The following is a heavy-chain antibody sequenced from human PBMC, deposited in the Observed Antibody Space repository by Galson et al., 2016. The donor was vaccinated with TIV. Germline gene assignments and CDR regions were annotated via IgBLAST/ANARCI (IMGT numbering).Heavy chain of an antibody. D-gene: IGHD3-10*01. CDR2: IYYSGST. CDR3: TGGSGSYLPGS. J-gene: IGHJ4*02. Sequence: ETLSLTCTVSGGSISSYYWSWIRQTPGKGLEWIGYIYYSGSTNYNPSLKSRVTISLDTSKNLFSLKLSSVTAADTAVYYCTGGSGSYLPGSWGQGTLVTVSS. CDR1: GGSISSYY. V-gene: IGHV4-59*01.